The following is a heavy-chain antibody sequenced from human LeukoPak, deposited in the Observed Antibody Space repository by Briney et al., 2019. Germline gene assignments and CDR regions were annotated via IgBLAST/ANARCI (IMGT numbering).Heavy chain of an antibody. CDR1: GGSISSSSDY. Sequence: SETLSLTCSVSGGSISSSSDYWGWIRQPPGKGLEWIGSIYYSASTHYNPSLKSRVTIFVDTSKNQFSLKLSSVTAADTAVYYCARYVTSGRSFDSWGQGTLVTVSS. CDR3: ARYVTSGRSFDS. J-gene: IGHJ4*02. D-gene: IGHD2/OR15-2a*01. CDR2: IYYSAST. V-gene: IGHV4-39*01.